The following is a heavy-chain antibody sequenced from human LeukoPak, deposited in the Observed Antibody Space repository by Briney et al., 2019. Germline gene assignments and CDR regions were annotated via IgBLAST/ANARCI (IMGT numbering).Heavy chain of an antibody. Sequence: GGSLRLSCAASGFIFKTYAMSWVRQAPGMGLEWVSSISAKNGSTYYADSVKGRFTISRDNSKNTLYLQMNSLRPEDTAVYYCARDPEAAGDYYYYYMDVWGKGTTVTVSS. D-gene: IGHD6-13*01. CDR1: GFIFKTYA. CDR2: ISAKNGST. J-gene: IGHJ6*03. CDR3: ARDPEAAGDYYYYYMDV. V-gene: IGHV3-23*01.